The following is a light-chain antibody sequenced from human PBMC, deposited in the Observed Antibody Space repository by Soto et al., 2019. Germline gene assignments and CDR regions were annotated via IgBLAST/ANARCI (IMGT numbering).Light chain of an antibody. Sequence: EIVLTQSPGTLSLSPGERATLSCRASQSVSSSYLAWYQQKPGQAPRLLMYGASSRATGIPDRFSGSGSGTDFTLTISRLEPEDFVVYYCQQYGSSSWTFGQGTKVEIK. CDR2: GAS. J-gene: IGKJ1*01. CDR1: QSVSSSY. CDR3: QQYGSSSWT. V-gene: IGKV3-20*01.